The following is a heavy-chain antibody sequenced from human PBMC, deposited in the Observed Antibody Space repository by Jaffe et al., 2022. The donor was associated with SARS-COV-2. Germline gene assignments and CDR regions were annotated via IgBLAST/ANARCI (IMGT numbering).Heavy chain of an antibody. D-gene: IGHD2-15*01. V-gene: IGHV5-51*01. Sequence: EVQLVQSGAEVKKPGESLKISCKGSGYSFTSYWIGWVRQMPGKGLEWMGIIYPGDSDTRYSPSFQGQVTISADKSISTAYLQWSSLKASDTAMYYCARTTRLYCSGGSCYEVYFDYWGQGTLVTVSS. J-gene: IGHJ4*02. CDR1: GYSFTSYW. CDR3: ARTTRLYCSGGSCYEVYFDY. CDR2: IYPGDSDT.